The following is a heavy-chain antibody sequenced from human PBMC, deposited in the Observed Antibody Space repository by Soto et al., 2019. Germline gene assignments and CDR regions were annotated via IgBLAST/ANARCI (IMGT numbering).Heavy chain of an antibody. J-gene: IGHJ6*02. CDR2: IWYDGSNK. D-gene: IGHD3-3*01. V-gene: IGHV3-33*01. Sequence: GGSLRLSCAASGFTFSSYGMYWVRQAPGKGLEWVAVIWYDGSNKYYADSVKGRFTISRDNSKNTLYLQMNSLRAEDTAVYYCAREPYYDFWSGYVYYYGMDVWGQGTTVTVSS. CDR1: GFTFSSYG. CDR3: AREPYYDFWSGYVYYYGMDV.